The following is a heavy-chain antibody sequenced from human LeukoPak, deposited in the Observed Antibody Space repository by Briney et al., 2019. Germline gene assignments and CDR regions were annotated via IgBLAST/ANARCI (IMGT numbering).Heavy chain of an antibody. D-gene: IGHD5-18*01. Sequence: SETLSLTCTGSGGSIISYYWSWMRQPPGKGLEWIGYIYYGGSTNYNPSLKSRVTISADTSKNQLSLTLSSVTAADTAVYYCARSPGRGYSYGYAFEYWGQGTLVTVSS. V-gene: IGHV4-59*01. CDR3: ARSPGRGYSYGYAFEY. CDR2: IYYGGST. CDR1: GGSIISYY. J-gene: IGHJ4*02.